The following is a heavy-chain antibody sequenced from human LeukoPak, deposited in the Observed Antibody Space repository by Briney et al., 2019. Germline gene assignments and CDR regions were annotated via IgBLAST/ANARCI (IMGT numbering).Heavy chain of an antibody. V-gene: IGHV3-74*01. CDR1: GFTFSSYW. CDR3: ARETRGHYYDSSGPDH. Sequence: GGSLRLSCAASGFTFSSYWMHWVRQGPGKGLVWVSRINSDGSSTSYADSVKGRFTISRDNANNTLYLQMNSLRVEDMGVYYCARETRGHYYDSSGPDHWGQGTLVTVSS. CDR2: INSDGSST. D-gene: IGHD3-22*01. J-gene: IGHJ5*02.